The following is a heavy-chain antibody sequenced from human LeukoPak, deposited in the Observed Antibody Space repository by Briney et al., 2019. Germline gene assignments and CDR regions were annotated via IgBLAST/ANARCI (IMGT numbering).Heavy chain of an antibody. V-gene: IGHV3-13*01. CDR3: AKGMVRGVGGPNFDY. CDR2: IGTAGDT. Sequence: GGSLRLSCAASGFTFSSYDMHWVRQATGKGLEWVSAIGTAGDTYYPGSVKGRFTISRDNAKNSLYLQMNSLRAEDTALYYCAKGMVRGVGGPNFDYWGQGTLVTVSS. CDR1: GFTFSSYD. D-gene: IGHD3-10*01. J-gene: IGHJ4*02.